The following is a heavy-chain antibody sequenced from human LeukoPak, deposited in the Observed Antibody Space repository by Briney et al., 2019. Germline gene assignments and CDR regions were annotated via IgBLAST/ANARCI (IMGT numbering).Heavy chain of an antibody. CDR3: ARVHRYCSGGACYVLDN. CDR1: GGSVSGYY. V-gene: IGHV4-59*02. D-gene: IGHD2-15*01. CDR2: VYYSGST. J-gene: IGHJ4*02. Sequence: PSETLSLTCVVSGGSVSGYYWGWIRQPPGRGLEWIGYVYYSGSTNYNPSFKSRITISVDTSRNQFSLQLSSVTAADTAVYYCARVHRYCSGGACYVLDNWGQGTLVAVSS.